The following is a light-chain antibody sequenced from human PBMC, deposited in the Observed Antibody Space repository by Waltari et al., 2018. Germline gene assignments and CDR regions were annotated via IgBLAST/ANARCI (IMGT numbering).Light chain of an antibody. Sequence: IVMTQSPDSLAVPLGERATINCNSSQSALYSFNNNNYLAWYQQKPGQPPKLLIYWASTRESGVPDRFSGSGSGTDFTLTISSLQAEDVAVYYCQQYYSTPPTFGQGTKLEIK. CDR3: QQYYSTPPT. V-gene: IGKV4-1*01. CDR1: QSALYSFNNNNY. J-gene: IGKJ2*01. CDR2: WAS.